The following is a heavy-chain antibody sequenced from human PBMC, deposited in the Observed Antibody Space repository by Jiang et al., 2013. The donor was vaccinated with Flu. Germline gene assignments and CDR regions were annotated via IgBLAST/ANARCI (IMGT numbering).Heavy chain of an antibody. CDR3: VRGDIVSAELGYDYYGLDV. D-gene: IGHD5/OR15-5a*01. J-gene: IGHJ6*02. CDR2: LYFSGST. CDR1: GDSISSDDYY. Sequence: GSGLVKPSETLSLTCTVSGDSISSDDYYWGWIRQPPGKGLDWIGSLYFSGSTDYNPSLKSRVTIRVDTSKNQFSLELNSVTAADTAVYYCVRGDIVSAELGYDYYGLDVWGQGTRSASP. V-gene: IGHV4-39*07.